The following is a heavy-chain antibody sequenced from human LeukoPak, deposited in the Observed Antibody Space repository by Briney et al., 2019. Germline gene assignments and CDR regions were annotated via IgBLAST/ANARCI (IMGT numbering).Heavy chain of an antibody. Sequence: SVKVSCKASGYTFTSYGISWVRQAPGQGLEWMGGITPMFGTANYAQKFQGRVTITTDESTSTAYMELSSLRSEDTAVYYCASNDIAAAGKGGYTDYWGQGTLVTVSS. CDR1: GYTFTSYG. V-gene: IGHV1-69*05. CDR2: ITPMFGTA. CDR3: ASNDIAAAGKGGYTDY. D-gene: IGHD6-13*01. J-gene: IGHJ4*02.